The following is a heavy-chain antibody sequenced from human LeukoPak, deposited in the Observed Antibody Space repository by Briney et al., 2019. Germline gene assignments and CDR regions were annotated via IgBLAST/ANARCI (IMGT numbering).Heavy chain of an antibody. V-gene: IGHV3-23*01. CDR1: GFTFSSYA. CDR3: AKYRGYYDSSGSTSFDY. CDR2: ISGSGGST. Sequence: PGGSLRLSCAASGFTFSSYAMSWVRQAPGKGLEWVSAISGSGGSTYYADSVKGRFTISRDNSKNTLYLQMNSLRAEDTAVYYCAKYRGYYDSSGSTSFDYWGQGTLVTVSS. J-gene: IGHJ4*02. D-gene: IGHD3-22*01.